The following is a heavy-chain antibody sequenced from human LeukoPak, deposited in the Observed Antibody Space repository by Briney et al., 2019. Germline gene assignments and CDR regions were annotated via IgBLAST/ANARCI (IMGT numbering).Heavy chain of an antibody. V-gene: IGHV4-59*01. CDR3: ERGFRLWYGSGSPCFDY. J-gene: IGHJ4*02. CDR2: IYYSGST. D-gene: IGHD3-10*01. CDR1: GGSISSYY. Sequence: SETLSLTCTVSGGSISSYYWSWIRQPPGKGLEWIGYIYYSGSTNYNPSPKSRVTISADPSKNQFSLKLSSVTAADTAVYYCERGFRLWYGSGSPCFDYWGQGTLVTVSS.